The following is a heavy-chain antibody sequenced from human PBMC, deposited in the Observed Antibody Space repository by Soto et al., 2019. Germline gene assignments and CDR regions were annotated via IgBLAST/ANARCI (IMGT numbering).Heavy chain of an antibody. CDR3: ARTQLGRPEGSDF. CDR1: GGSFSGYY. D-gene: IGHD1-1*01. J-gene: IGHJ4*02. CDR2: INHSGST. V-gene: IGHV4-34*01. Sequence: QVQLQQWGAGLLKPSETLSLTCAVYGGSFSGYYWSWIRQPPGKGLEWIGEINHSGSTNYNPSLKGRVTLSVNPAKNQFSPEVSSVAGADPAVYYRARTQLGRPEGSDFLGQGNLVTVSS.